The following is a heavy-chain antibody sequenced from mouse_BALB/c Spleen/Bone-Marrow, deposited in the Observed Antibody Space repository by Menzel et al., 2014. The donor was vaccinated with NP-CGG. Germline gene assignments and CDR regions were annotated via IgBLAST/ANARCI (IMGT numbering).Heavy chain of an antibody. CDR2: TYPSDSYT. CDR3: TRSYRYDYAMDY. J-gene: IGHJ4*01. CDR1: GYTFTSYW. Sequence: QVQLQQSGAELVRPGASVKLSCKASGYTFTSYWINWVKQRPGQGLEWIGNTYPSDSYTHYNQKFNDKATLTVDKSSSTAYMQLSSPTSEDSAVYYCTRSYRYDYAMDYWGQGTSVTVSS. V-gene: IGHV1-61*01. D-gene: IGHD2-14*01.